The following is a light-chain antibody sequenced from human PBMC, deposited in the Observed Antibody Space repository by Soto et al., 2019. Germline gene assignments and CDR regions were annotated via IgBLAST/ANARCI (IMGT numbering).Light chain of an antibody. CDR3: LLSFSGARV. Sequence: QAVVTQEPSLTVSPGGTVTLTCGSSTGAVTSGLYPYWFQQKPGQAPKTLIYDTNNRHSWTPARFSGSLLGGKAALTLSGAQPEDEAEYYCLLSFSGARVFGGGTKLTVL. V-gene: IGLV7-46*01. CDR1: TGAVTSGLY. J-gene: IGLJ2*01. CDR2: DTN.